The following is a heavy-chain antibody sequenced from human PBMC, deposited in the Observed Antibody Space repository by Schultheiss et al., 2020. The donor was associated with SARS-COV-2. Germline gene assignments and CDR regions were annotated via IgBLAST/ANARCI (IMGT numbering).Heavy chain of an antibody. CDR3: ARLIAAADY. CDR2: IYYSGST. Sequence: SETLSLTCTVSGGSVSSGSYYWSWIRQPPGKGLEWIGYIYYSGSTNYNPSLKSRVTISVDTSKNQFSLKLSSVTAADTAVYYCARLIAAADYWGQGTLVTVSS. V-gene: IGHV4-61*01. CDR1: GGSVSSGSYY. D-gene: IGHD6-13*01. J-gene: IGHJ4*02.